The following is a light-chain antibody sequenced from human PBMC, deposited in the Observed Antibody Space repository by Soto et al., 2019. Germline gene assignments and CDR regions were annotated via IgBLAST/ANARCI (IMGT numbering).Light chain of an antibody. CDR1: QSVSSY. J-gene: IGKJ4*01. V-gene: IGKV3-11*01. Sequence: EIVLTQSPATLSLSPGERATISCRASQSVSSYLAWYQQKPGQAPRLLIYDASNRATGIPARFSGSGSGTDFTLTISSLEPEDFAVYYCQQRSKTFGGGTKVEIK. CDR3: QQRSKT. CDR2: DAS.